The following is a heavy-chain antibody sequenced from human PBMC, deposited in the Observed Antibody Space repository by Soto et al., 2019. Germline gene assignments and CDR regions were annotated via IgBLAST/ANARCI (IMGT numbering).Heavy chain of an antibody. J-gene: IGHJ4*02. CDR1: GGSVNSGAYS. D-gene: IGHD2-2*01. CDR3: ASELAPAVLRLSYFDY. V-gene: IGHV4-61*08. Sequence: QVQLQESGPGLVKPSETLSLTCTVSGGSVNSGAYSWSWIRQPPGKGLQWIGYISHNGNTRYNPSLNNRVTRSVDTSKKQFALQLISVTAADTAVYYCASELAPAVLRLSYFDYWGQGTLVTVSS. CDR2: ISHNGNT.